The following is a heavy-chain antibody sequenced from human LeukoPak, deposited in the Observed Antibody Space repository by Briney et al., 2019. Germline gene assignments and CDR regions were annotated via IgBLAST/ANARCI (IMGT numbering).Heavy chain of an antibody. V-gene: IGHV3-23*01. Sequence: GGSLRLSCAVSGFTFSNYAMHWVRKAPGKGLDWVSGISVVGGSIYYADAVKGRFTISRDNSKNTVYLQMNTLRAEDTAIYYCAKDSANWGRHYDYWGQGTLVTVSS. CDR1: GFTFSNYA. CDR3: AKDSANWGRHYDY. J-gene: IGHJ4*02. CDR2: ISVVGGSI. D-gene: IGHD7-27*01.